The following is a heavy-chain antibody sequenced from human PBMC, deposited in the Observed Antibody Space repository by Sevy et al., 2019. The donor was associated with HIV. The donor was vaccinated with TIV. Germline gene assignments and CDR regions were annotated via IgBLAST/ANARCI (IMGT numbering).Heavy chain of an antibody. Sequence: GGSLRLSCVASGFTFSSYSMNWVRQAPGKGLEWVSYISSSSDSSRTLYYAESVKGRFSISRDNAKNSVHLQMTSLRVEDTAVNYCARPDLSGWYFDFWGHGTLVTVSS. CDR3: ARPDLSGWYFDF. CDR1: GFTFSSYS. J-gene: IGHJ4*01. V-gene: IGHV3-48*01. D-gene: IGHD6-19*01. CDR2: ISSSSDSSRTL.